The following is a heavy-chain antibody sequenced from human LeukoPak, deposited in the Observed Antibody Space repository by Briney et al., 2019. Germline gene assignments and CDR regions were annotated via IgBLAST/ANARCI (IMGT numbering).Heavy chain of an antibody. CDR2: INQDGSEK. CDR1: GFTFSSYW. J-gene: IGHJ5*02. Sequence: GGSLRLSCAASGFTFSSYWMSWVRQAPGKGLEWVANINQDGSEKYYVDSVRGRFTISRDSAKKSLYLQMSSLRSEDTAVYYCARDNSVRDEAWWFNPWGQGTLVTVSS. CDR3: ARDNSVRDEAWWFNP. D-gene: IGHD5-24*01. V-gene: IGHV3-7*03.